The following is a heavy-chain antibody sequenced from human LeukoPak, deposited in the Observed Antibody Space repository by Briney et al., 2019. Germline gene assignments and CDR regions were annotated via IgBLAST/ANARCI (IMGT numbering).Heavy chain of an antibody. D-gene: IGHD6-19*01. CDR1: GGSISSYY. CDR2: IYYSVST. J-gene: IGHJ5*02. Sequence: SETLSLTCTVSGGSISSYYWSWIRQPPGKGLEWIGYIYYSVSTNYNPSLKSRVTISVDTSKNQFSLKLSSVTAADTAVYYCARALGRGWYWFDPWGQGTLVTVSS. CDR3: ARALGRGWYWFDP. V-gene: IGHV4-59*01.